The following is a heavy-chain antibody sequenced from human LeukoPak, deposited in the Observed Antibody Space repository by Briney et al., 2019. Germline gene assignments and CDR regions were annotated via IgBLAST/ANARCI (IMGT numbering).Heavy chain of an antibody. D-gene: IGHD5-12*01. V-gene: IGHV4-4*07. CDR2: IYTSGST. CDR3: ARGLRDGEGYYFDY. CDR1: GGSISSYY. Sequence: SETLSLTCTVSGGSISSYYWSWIRQPAGKGLEWIGRIYTSGSTNYNPSLKSRVTMSVDTSKNQFSLKLSSVTAADTAVYYCARGLRDGEGYYFDYWGQGTLVTVSS. J-gene: IGHJ4*02.